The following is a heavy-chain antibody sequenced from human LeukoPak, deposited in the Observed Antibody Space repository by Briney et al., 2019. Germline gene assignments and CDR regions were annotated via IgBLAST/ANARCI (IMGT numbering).Heavy chain of an antibody. CDR1: GFTFSSFV. CDR3: ATRGTSATKYFAD. Sequence: GGSLRLSCGASGFTFSSFVMSWVRQTPGKGLEWVATITAGGSNTYYADSVKGRFTISRDNSKNTLHLQVNSLRAGDTAVYYCATRGTSATKYFADWGQGTLVSVSS. V-gene: IGHV3-23*01. J-gene: IGHJ4*02. CDR2: ITAGGSNT. D-gene: IGHD1-1*01.